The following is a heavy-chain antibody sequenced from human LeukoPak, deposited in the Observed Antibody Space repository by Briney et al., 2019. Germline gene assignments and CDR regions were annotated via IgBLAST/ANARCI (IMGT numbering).Heavy chain of an antibody. J-gene: IGHJ4*02. D-gene: IGHD2-21*01. CDR3: AKSPVGMIVAEYYFDY. Sequence: PPGGSLRLSCAASGFTFSNYVMSWVRQAPGKGLEWVSGISGGAGSTHYADSVKGRFTISRDNSKNTLYLQMNSLGVEDTAVYYCAKSPVGMIVAEYYFDYWGQGTLVTVSS. CDR1: GFTFSNYV. V-gene: IGHV3-23*01. CDR2: ISGGAGST.